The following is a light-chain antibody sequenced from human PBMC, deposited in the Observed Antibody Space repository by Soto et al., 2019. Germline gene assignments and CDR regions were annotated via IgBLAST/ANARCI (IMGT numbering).Light chain of an antibody. Sequence: QSALTQPASVSVSPGQSITISCTGTSSDVGGYNYVSWYQQHPGKAPKLMIYDVSNLPSGVSNRFSGSKSGNTASLTISGLQAEDEADYYCSSYTSSSTPYVFGPGTKLTVL. J-gene: IGLJ1*01. CDR3: SSYTSSSTPYV. CDR1: SSDVGGYNY. CDR2: DVS. V-gene: IGLV2-14*01.